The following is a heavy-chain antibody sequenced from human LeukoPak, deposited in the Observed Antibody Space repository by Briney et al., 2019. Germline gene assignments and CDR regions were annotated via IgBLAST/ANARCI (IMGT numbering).Heavy chain of an antibody. V-gene: IGHV3-23*01. J-gene: IGHJ4*02. CDR1: GFTFSSYA. CDR3: AKGLEESDY. CDR2: ISGSGGST. D-gene: IGHD6-19*01. Sequence: QAGGSLRLSCAASGFTFSSYAMSWVRQAPGKGLEWVSAISGSGGSTYYADSVKGRFTISRDDSKNTLYLQMNSLKAEDTAVYYCAKGLEESDYWGQGTLVTVSS.